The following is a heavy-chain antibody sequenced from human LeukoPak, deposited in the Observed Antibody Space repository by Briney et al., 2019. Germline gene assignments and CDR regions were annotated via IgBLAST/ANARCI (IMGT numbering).Heavy chain of an antibody. CDR3: AKVFNYDYVWGSSKACYFAY. Sequence: GGSLRLSCAASGFTFSSYAMSWVRQAPGKGLEWVSAISGSGGSTYYADSVKGRVTIARDNSKNTLYLQMNSLRAEDTAVYYCAKVFNYDYVWGSSKACYFAYWGQGTLVTVSS. CDR2: ISGSGGST. V-gene: IGHV3-23*01. J-gene: IGHJ4*02. D-gene: IGHD3-16*01. CDR1: GFTFSSYA.